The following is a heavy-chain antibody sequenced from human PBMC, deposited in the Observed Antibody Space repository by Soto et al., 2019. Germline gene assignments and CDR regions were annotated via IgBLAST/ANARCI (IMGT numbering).Heavy chain of an antibody. D-gene: IGHD3-22*01. CDR2: IFLGGSA. Sequence: QVQLQQWGAGLLKPSETLSLTCAVYGGPFSGYSWSWIRQPPGKGLEWIGEIFLGGSANYSPSLKRRATISVDTSKNQFSLELSSVTAADTAVYYCARPHYDSNTFYYFFDLWGQGTLVTVSS. CDR3: ARPHYDSNTFYYFFDL. J-gene: IGHJ4*02. CDR1: GGPFSGYS. V-gene: IGHV4-34*12.